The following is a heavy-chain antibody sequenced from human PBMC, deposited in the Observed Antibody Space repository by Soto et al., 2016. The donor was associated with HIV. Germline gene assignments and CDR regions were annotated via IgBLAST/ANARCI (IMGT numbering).Heavy chain of an antibody. Sequence: QVQLVQSGAEVKKPGASVKVSCKAPGYTFTGYYMHWVRQAPGQGLEWMGWINPNSGGTNYAQKFQGRVTMTRDTPISTVYMEMSRLRSDDTAVYYCANTLEGIYGDYGSFDFWGQGTVVTVSS. D-gene: IGHD4-17*01. V-gene: IGHV1-2*02. J-gene: IGHJ3*01. CDR2: INPNSGGT. CDR1: GYTFTGYY. CDR3: ANTLEGIYGDYGSFDF.